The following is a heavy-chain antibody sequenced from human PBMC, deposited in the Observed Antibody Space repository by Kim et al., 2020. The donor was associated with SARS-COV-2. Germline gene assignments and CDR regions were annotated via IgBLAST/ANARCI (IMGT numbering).Heavy chain of an antibody. J-gene: IGHJ4*02. Sequence: SETLSLTCTVSGGSISSSSYYWGWIRQPPGKGLEWIGSIYYSGSTYYNPSLKSRVTISVDTSKNQFSLKLSSVTAADTAVYYCAIALGIQLNRADYWGPGTLVTVSS. V-gene: IGHV4-39*01. CDR2: IYYSGST. CDR3: AIALGIQLNRADY. CDR1: GGSISSSSYY. D-gene: IGHD5-18*01.